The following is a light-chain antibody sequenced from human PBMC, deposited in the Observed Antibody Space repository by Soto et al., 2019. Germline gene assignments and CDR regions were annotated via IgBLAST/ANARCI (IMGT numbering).Light chain of an antibody. CDR2: DAS. V-gene: IGKV1-5*01. CDR3: QQYESYSPLT. Sequence: DIQMTQSPSTLSASVGDRVTITCRPSQSINTWLAWYQQKPRQAPKLLIYDASRLESGVPSRLSGRRSGTEFTLTIAGLQPEDFATYYCQQYESYSPLTFGGGTKVDIK. J-gene: IGKJ4*01. CDR1: QSINTW.